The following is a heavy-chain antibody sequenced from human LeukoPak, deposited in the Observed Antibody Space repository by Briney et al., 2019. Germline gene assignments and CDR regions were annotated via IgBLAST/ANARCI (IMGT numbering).Heavy chain of an antibody. Sequence: SETLSLTCAVYGGSFSDYYWSWIRQPPGKGLEWIGEINHSGSTNYNPSLKSRVTISVDTSKNQLSLKLTSVTAADTAVYYCARRCDSSGWATDYWGQGTLVTVSS. CDR1: GGSFSDYY. D-gene: IGHD6-19*01. J-gene: IGHJ4*02. CDR3: ARRCDSSGWATDY. V-gene: IGHV4-34*01. CDR2: INHSGST.